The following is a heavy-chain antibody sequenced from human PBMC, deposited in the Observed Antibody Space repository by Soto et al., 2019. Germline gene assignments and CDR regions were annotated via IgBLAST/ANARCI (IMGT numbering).Heavy chain of an antibody. Sequence: EVQLLESGGGLVQPGGSLRLSCAASGFTFSSYAMSWVRQAPGKGLEWVSGIGMSGGDTYYADSVMGLFSISRDNSKDTLFLQINSLRAEDTAIYFCAKALGCSISATCSYFDYWGQGTLVTVSS. CDR2: IGMSGGDT. CDR1: GFTFSSYA. J-gene: IGHJ4*02. D-gene: IGHD2-2*01. V-gene: IGHV3-23*01. CDR3: AKALGCSISATCSYFDY.